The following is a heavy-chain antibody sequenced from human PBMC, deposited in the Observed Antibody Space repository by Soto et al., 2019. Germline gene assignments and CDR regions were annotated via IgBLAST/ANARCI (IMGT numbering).Heavy chain of an antibody. CDR2: IVVGSGNT. CDR1: GFTFTSSA. D-gene: IGHD2-8*01. Sequence: SVKVSCKASGFTFTSSAMQWVRQARGQRLEWIGWIVVGSGNTNYAQKFQERVTMTRDTSISTAYMELSRLRSDDTAVYYCARVGGEYCTNGVCLEDAFDIWGQGKMVTVSS. CDR3: ARVGGEYCTNGVCLEDAFDI. J-gene: IGHJ3*02. V-gene: IGHV1-58*02.